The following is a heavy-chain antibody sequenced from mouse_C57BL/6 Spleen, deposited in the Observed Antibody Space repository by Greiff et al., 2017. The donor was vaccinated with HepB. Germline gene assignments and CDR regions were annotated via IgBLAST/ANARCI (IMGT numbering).Heavy chain of an antibody. Sequence: EVHLVESGPELVKPGASVKMSCKASGYTFTDYNMHWVKQSHGKSLEWIGYINPNNGGTSYNQKFKGKATLTVNKSSSTAYMELRSLTSEDSAVYYCAREGALGLRYFDYWGQGTTLTVSS. CDR1: GYTFTDYN. V-gene: IGHV1-22*01. D-gene: IGHD2-4*01. J-gene: IGHJ2*01. CDR2: INPNNGGT. CDR3: AREGALGLRYFDY.